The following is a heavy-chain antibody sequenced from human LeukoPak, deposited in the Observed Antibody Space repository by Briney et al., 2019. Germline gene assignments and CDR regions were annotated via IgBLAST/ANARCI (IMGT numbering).Heavy chain of an antibody. CDR1: GFTFGGSA. CDR2: IRSKADNYAT. Sequence: GGSLRLSCAASGFTFGGSAIHWVRQASGKGLEWVGRIRSKADNYATEYAASVKGRFIISRDDSKNTTFLQMNSLKTEDTAVYYCTRVTTVAASDFDYWGQGTQVTVSA. V-gene: IGHV3-73*01. D-gene: IGHD6-19*01. J-gene: IGHJ4*02. CDR3: TRVTTVAASDFDY.